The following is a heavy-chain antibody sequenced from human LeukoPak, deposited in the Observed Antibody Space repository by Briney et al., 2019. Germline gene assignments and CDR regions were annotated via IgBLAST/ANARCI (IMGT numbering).Heavy chain of an antibody. J-gene: IGHJ6*02. CDR3: AKSLVSGSFYYCGMDV. Sequence: GGSLRLSCAASGFTFSSYWMHWVRHAPGKGLVWVSRINSDGSSTSYADSVKGRFTISRDNAKNTLYLQMNSLRAEDTAVYYCAKSLVSGSFYYCGMDVWGQGTTVTVSS. CDR2: INSDGSST. V-gene: IGHV3-74*01. CDR1: GFTFSSYW. D-gene: IGHD6-19*01.